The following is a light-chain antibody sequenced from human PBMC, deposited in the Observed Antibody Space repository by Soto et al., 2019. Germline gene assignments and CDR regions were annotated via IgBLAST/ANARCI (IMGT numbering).Light chain of an antibody. J-gene: IGLJ3*02. CDR3: ETWDSNTHTV. CDR1: SGHSSYI. V-gene: IGLV4-60*02. CDR2: LEGSGSY. Sequence: QPVLTQSSSASASLGSSVKLTCTLSSGHSSYIIAWHQQQPGKAPRYLMKLEGSGSYNKGSGVPDRFSGSSSGADRYLTSSDLQFEDEADYYCETWDSNTHTVFGGGTKRTVL.